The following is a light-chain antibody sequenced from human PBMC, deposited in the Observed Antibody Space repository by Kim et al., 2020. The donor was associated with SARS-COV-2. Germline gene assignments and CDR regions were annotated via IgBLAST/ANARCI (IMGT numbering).Light chain of an antibody. J-gene: IGLJ1*01. CDR3: CSYAGSYTYV. V-gene: IGLV2-11*01. CDR2: DVS. Sequence: QSALTQPRSVSGSPGQSVTISCTGTSSDVGGYNYVTWYQQHPGKASKLMIYDVSKRPSGVPDRFSGSKSGNTASLTVSGLQAEDEADYYCCSYAGSYTYVVGTGTKVTV. CDR1: SSDVGGYNY.